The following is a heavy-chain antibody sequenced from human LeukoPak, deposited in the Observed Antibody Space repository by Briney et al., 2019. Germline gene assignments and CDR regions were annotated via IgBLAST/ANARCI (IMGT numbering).Heavy chain of an antibody. CDR3: ARHGYYHETYDYYMDV. J-gene: IGHJ6*03. CDR2: INHSGST. CDR1: GGSFSGYN. Sequence: SETLSLTCAVYGGSFSGYNWSWIRQPPGKGLEWIGEINHSGSTNYNPSLKSRVTISVDTSNNQFSLKLNSVTAADTAVYYCARHGYYHETYDYYMDVWDKGTTVTISS. V-gene: IGHV4-34*01. D-gene: IGHD3-22*01.